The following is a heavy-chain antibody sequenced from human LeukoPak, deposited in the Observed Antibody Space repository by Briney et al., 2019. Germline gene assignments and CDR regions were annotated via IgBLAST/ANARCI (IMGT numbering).Heavy chain of an antibody. J-gene: IGHJ4*02. Sequence: SETLSLTCTVSGASIISGGYYWSWIRQHPGKGLEWIGYIYYTGSTYYDPSLKNRLTISIDTSKSQFSLKLTSVTAADTAVYYCARDPIAYCGADCYSDWGQGTLVTVSS. CDR2: IYYTGST. D-gene: IGHD2-21*02. V-gene: IGHV4-31*03. CDR1: GASIISGGYY. CDR3: ARDPIAYCGADCYSD.